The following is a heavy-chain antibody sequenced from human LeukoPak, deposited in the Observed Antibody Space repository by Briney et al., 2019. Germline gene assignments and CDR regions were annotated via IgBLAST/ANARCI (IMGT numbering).Heavy chain of an antibody. Sequence: ASVKVSCKASGYTFTGYYMHWVRQAPGQGLEWMGWINPNSGGTNYAQKFQGRVTMTRDTSISTAYMELSRLRSDDTAVYYCARVSDCCWYSSGWSAYYYGMDVWGQGTTVTVSS. D-gene: IGHD6-19*01. J-gene: IGHJ6*02. CDR3: ARVSDCCWYSSGWSAYYYGMDV. CDR1: GYTFTGYY. V-gene: IGHV1-2*02. CDR2: INPNSGGT.